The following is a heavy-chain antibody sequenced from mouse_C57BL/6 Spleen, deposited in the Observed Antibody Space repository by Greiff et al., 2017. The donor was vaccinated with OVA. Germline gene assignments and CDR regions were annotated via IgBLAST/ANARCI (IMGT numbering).Heavy chain of an antibody. CDR3: ARRRYGSSYGYFDV. J-gene: IGHJ1*03. V-gene: IGHV1-55*01. CDR2: IYPGSDST. D-gene: IGHD1-1*01. CDR1: GYTFTSYW. Sequence: QVQLQQPGAELVKPGASVKMSCTASGYTFTSYWITWVKQRPGQGLEWIGDIYPGSDSTYYNEKFKSKATLTVDTSSSTDYMQLSSLTSEDSAVYYGARRRYGSSYGYFDVWGTGTTVTVSS.